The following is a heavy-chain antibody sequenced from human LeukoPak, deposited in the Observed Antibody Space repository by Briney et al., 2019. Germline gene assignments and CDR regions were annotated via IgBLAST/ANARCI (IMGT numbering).Heavy chain of an antibody. CDR2: IYYSGST. J-gene: IGHJ2*01. D-gene: IGHD6-13*01. V-gene: IGHV4-61*01. CDR3: ARTDSSSWYWYFDL. CDR1: GGSISSSSYY. Sequence: PSETLSLTCTVSGGSISSSSYYWSWIRQPPGKGLEWIGYIYYSGSTNYNPSLKSRVTISVDTSKNQFSLKLSSVTAADTAVYYCARTDSSSWYWYFDLWGRGTLVTVSS.